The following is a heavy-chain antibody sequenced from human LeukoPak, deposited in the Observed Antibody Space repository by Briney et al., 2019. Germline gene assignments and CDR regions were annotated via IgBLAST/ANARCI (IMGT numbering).Heavy chain of an antibody. CDR1: GYSISSGYY. Sequence: PSETLSLTCTVSGYSISSGYYWGWIRQPPGKGLEWIGSIYHSGSTYYNPSLKSRVTISVDTSKNQFSLKLSSVTAADTAVYYCARGAAAGDFDPWGRGTLVTVSS. CDR3: ARGAAAGDFDP. D-gene: IGHD6-13*01. V-gene: IGHV4-38-2*02. CDR2: IYHSGST. J-gene: IGHJ2*01.